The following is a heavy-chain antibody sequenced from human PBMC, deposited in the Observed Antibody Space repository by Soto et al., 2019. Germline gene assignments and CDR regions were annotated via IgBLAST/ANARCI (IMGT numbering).Heavy chain of an antibody. J-gene: IGHJ4*02. Sequence: QVQLQESGPGLVKPSQTLSLTCTVSGSSISSGSYYWSWIRQHPGKGLEWIGYIYHSGSTYYNPSLKSLATISLDTSKNPFSLKLSSVTAADTAVYYGARDYMAVVDWGQGTLVTVSS. CDR3: ARDYMAVVD. V-gene: IGHV4-31*01. CDR1: GSSISSGSYY. CDR2: IYHSGST. D-gene: IGHD2-15*01.